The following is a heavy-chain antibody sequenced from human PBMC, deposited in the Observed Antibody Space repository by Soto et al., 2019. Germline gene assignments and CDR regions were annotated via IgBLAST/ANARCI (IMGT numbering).Heavy chain of an antibody. CDR2: IIPIFGTA. Sequence: SVKVSCKASGGTFSSYAISWVRQAPGQGLEWMGGIIPIFGTANYAQKFQGRVTITADESTSTAYIELSSLRSEDTAVYYCARSIAVAGTDYFDYWGQGTLVTVSS. J-gene: IGHJ4*02. D-gene: IGHD6-19*01. CDR3: ARSIAVAGTDYFDY. V-gene: IGHV1-69*13. CDR1: GGTFSSYA.